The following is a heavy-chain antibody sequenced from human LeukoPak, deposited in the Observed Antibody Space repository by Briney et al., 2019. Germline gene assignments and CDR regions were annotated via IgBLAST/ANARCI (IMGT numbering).Heavy chain of an antibody. J-gene: IGHJ3*02. V-gene: IGHV4-39*01. Sequence: PSETLSLTCTVSGGSISSSSYYWGWIRQPPGKGLEWIGSIYYSGSTYYNPSLKSRVTISVGTSKNQFSLKLSSVTAADTAVYYCARHSGYSSGWYVTLDAFDIWGQGTMVTVSS. D-gene: IGHD6-19*01. CDR1: GGSISSSSYY. CDR2: IYYSGST. CDR3: ARHSGYSSGWYVTLDAFDI.